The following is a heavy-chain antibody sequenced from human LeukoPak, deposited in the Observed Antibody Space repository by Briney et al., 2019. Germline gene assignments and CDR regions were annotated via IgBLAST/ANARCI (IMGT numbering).Heavy chain of an antibody. CDR1: GFTISTYW. D-gene: IGHD6-19*01. Sequence: GGSLRLSCAASGFTISTYWMSWVRQAPGRGLEWVANIKQDGSEKFYVDSVKGRFTISRDNAKNSLYLQMNSLRAEDTAVYYCARGLGGWYAGCDYWGQGTLVTVSS. CDR2: IKQDGSEK. CDR3: ARGLGGWYAGCDY. V-gene: IGHV3-7*04. J-gene: IGHJ4*02.